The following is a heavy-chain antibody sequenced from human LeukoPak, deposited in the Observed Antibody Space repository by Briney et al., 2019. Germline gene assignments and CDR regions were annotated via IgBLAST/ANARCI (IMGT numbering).Heavy chain of an antibody. D-gene: IGHD6-19*01. J-gene: IGHJ5*02. CDR1: GFIFSSYS. CDR3: ARLFTSGWYNWFDP. CDR2: ISTSSSYI. Sequence: GGSLRLSCAASGFIFSSYSMNWVRQAPGKGLDWVSSISTSSSYIYYADSVKGRFTISRDNANNSLYLQMNSLSAEDTAVYYCARLFTSGWYNWFDPWGQGTLVTVSS. V-gene: IGHV3-21*01.